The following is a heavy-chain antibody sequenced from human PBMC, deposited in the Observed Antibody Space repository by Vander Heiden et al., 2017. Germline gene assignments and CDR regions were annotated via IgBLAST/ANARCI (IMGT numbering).Heavy chain of an antibody. V-gene: IGHV2-5*02. J-gene: IGHJ5*02. CDR3: AHAYSSSPGGWFDP. CDR2: IYWDEDK. Sequence: QITLTESGPPLVTPTPPLTLTSTFSAFPLSTSGVGVGWIRQPPGKALEWLALIYWDEDKRYSPSLKSRLSITKDTSKNQVVLTVTNMDPVDTATYCCAHAYSSSPGGWFDPWGQGTLVTVSS. D-gene: IGHD6-19*01. CDR1: AFPLSTSGVG.